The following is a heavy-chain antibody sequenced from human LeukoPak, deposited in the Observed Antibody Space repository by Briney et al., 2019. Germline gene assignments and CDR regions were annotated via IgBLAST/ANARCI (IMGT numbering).Heavy chain of an antibody. Sequence: GASVKVSFKASGFTSTSSAVQWVRQARGQRLEWIGWIVVGSGNTNYAQKFQERVTITRDMSTSTAYMELSSLRSEDTAVYYCAADPYDYGDYVLGYWGQGTLVTVSS. CDR3: AADPYDYGDYVLGY. D-gene: IGHD4-17*01. CDR2: IVVGSGNT. V-gene: IGHV1-58*01. CDR1: GFTSTSSA. J-gene: IGHJ4*02.